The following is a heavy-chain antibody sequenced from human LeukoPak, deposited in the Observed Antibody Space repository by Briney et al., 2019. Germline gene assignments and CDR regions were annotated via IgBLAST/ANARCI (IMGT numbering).Heavy chain of an antibody. J-gene: IGHJ3*02. CDR2: IFTSGST. D-gene: IGHD6-13*01. CDR1: GGSISSYY. Sequence: PSETLSLTCTVSGGSISSYYWSWIRQPAGEGLEWIGRIFTSGSTNSNPSLKSRVTISVDTSKNQFSLKLSSVTAADTAVYYCARVSTSWWNAFDIWGQGTMVTVSS. CDR3: ARVSTSWWNAFDI. V-gene: IGHV4-4*07.